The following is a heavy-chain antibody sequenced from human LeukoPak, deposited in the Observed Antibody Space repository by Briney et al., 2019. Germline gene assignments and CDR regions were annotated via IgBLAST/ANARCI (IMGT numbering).Heavy chain of an antibody. J-gene: IGHJ4*02. CDR3: ARYRVITNDYFDS. Sequence: PGGSLRLSCAASGFTFSNFWMSWVRQAPGKGLEWVANIKEDESEQYYVDSVKGRFTISRDNAKNSLFLQMNSLRAEDTAVFYCARYRVITNDYFDSWGQGTLATVSS. V-gene: IGHV3-7*01. CDR1: GFTFSNFW. D-gene: IGHD3-16*01. CDR2: IKEDESEQ.